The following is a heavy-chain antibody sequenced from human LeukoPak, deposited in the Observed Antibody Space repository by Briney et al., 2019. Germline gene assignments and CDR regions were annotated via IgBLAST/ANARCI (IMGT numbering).Heavy chain of an antibody. CDR2: IYYSGST. CDR1: GGSISSSSYY. D-gene: IGHD4-17*01. CDR3: ASTVGNYYYYGMDV. V-gene: IGHV4-39*01. Sequence: PSETLSLTCTVSGGSISSSSYYWGWIRQPPGKGLEWIGSIYYSGSTYYNPPLKSRVTISVDTSKNQFSLKLSSVTAADTAVYYCASTVGNYYYYGMDVWGQGTTVTVSS. J-gene: IGHJ6*02.